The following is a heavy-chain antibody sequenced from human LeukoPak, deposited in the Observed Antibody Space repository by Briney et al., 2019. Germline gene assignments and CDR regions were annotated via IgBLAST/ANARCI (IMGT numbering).Heavy chain of an antibody. CDR2: ISAYNGNT. D-gene: IGHD6-13*01. CDR3: ARDPPNIAAAGTYYYYGMDV. J-gene: IGHJ6*02. CDR1: GYTFTSYG. Sequence: ASVTVSCKASGYTFTSYGISWVRQAPGQGLEWMGWISAYNGNTNYAQKLQGRVTMTTDTSTSTAYMELRGLRSDDTAVYYCARDPPNIAAAGTYYYYGMDVWGQGTTVTVSS. V-gene: IGHV1-18*01.